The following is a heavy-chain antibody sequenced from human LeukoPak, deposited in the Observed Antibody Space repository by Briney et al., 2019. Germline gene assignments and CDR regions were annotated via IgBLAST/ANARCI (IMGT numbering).Heavy chain of an antibody. CDR2: IRYDGSNK. Sequence: GGSLRLSCAASGFTLSSYGMHWVRQAPGKGLEWVAFIRYDGSNKYYADSVKGRFTISRDNSKNTLYLQMNSLRAEDTAVYYCAKDGITIFGVVTKPFDIWGQGTMVTVSS. CDR3: AKDGITIFGVVTKPFDI. V-gene: IGHV3-30*02. D-gene: IGHD3-3*01. J-gene: IGHJ3*02. CDR1: GFTLSSYG.